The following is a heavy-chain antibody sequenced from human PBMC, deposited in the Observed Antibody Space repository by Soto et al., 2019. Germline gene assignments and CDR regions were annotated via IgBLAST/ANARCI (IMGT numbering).Heavy chain of an antibody. CDR2: INHSGST. V-gene: IGHV4-34*01. J-gene: IGHJ5*02. Sequence: PSETLSLTCAVYGGSFSDYSWTWIRQPPGKGLEWIGEINHSGSTNYNPSLKSRVTISVDTSKNQFSLKLSSVTAADTAVYYCARGLHIPGIWFGEFGVSDWFDPWGQGTLVTVSS. CDR3: ARGLHIPGIWFGEFGVSDWFDP. D-gene: IGHD3-10*01. CDR1: GGSFSDYS.